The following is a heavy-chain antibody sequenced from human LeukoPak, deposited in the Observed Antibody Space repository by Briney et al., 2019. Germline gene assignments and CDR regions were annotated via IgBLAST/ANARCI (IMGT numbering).Heavy chain of an antibody. CDR1: GFTVSSNY. CDR2: IRYDGSNK. CDR3: AKDHVYYYYYMDV. J-gene: IGHJ6*03. Sequence: GGSLRLSCAASGFTVSSNYMSWVRQAPGKGLEWVAFIRYDGSNKYYADSVKGRFTISRDNSKNTLYLQMNSLRAEDTAVYYCAKDHVYYYYYMDVWGKGTTVTVSS. V-gene: IGHV3-30*02.